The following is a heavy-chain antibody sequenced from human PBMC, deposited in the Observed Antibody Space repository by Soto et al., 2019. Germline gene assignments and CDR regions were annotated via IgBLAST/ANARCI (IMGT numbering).Heavy chain of an antibody. CDR1: GYSFTSYW. CDR2: IYPGDSDT. CDR3: ARSEGGYCSSTSCYQFYDFWSGYPDDAFDI. V-gene: IGHV5-51*01. J-gene: IGHJ3*02. D-gene: IGHD2-2*01. Sequence: GESLKISCKGSGYSFTSYWIGWVRQMPGKGLEWMGIIYPGDSDTRYSPSFQGQVTISADKSISTAYLQWSSLKASDTAMYYCARSEGGYCSSTSCYQFYDFWSGYPDDAFDIWGQGTMVTVS.